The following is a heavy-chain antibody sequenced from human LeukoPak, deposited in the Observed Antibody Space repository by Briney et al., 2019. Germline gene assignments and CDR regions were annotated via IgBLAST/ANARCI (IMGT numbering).Heavy chain of an antibody. D-gene: IGHD6-19*01. J-gene: IGHJ3*02. Sequence: ASVKVSCKASGYTFTEYYLHWVRQAPGQGLEWMGWISAYNGYTNYAQKLQGRVTITTDTSTSTAYMELRSLRSDDTAVYYCARAGWYELPRYAFDIWGQGTMVTVSS. CDR1: GYTFTEYY. CDR2: ISAYNGYT. V-gene: IGHV1-18*04. CDR3: ARAGWYELPRYAFDI.